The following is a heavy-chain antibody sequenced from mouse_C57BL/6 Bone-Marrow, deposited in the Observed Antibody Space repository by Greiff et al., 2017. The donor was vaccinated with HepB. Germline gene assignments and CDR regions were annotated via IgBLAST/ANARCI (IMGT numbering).Heavy chain of an antibody. D-gene: IGHD1-1*01. CDR3: ARHEVYYGSPLAY. Sequence: EVQGVESGGGLVQPGGSLKLSCAASGFTFSDYYMYWVRQTPEKRLEWVAYISNGGVSTYYPDTVKGRFTISRDNAKNTLYLQMSRLKSEDTAMYYCARHEVYYGSPLAYWGQGTLVTVSA. V-gene: IGHV5-12*01. J-gene: IGHJ3*01. CDR1: GFTFSDYY. CDR2: ISNGGVST.